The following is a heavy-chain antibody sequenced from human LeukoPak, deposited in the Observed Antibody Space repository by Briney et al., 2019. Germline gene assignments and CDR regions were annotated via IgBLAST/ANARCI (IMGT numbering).Heavy chain of an antibody. CDR3: ARLDTAMVMGAFDI. J-gene: IGHJ3*02. Sequence: GGSLRLSCAASGFTFSSYWMNWVRQAPGKGLEWVANIKQDGSEKNYVDSVKGRSTIFRDNAKNSLYLQMNSLRAEDTAVYYCARLDTAMVMGAFDIWGQGTMVTVSS. D-gene: IGHD5-18*01. V-gene: IGHV3-7*01. CDR1: GFTFSSYW. CDR2: IKQDGSEK.